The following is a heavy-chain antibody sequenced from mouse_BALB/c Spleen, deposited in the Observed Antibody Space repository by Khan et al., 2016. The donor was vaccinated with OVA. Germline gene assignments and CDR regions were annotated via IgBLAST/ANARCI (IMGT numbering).Heavy chain of an antibody. D-gene: IGHD2-1*01. Sequence: EVQGVESGGGLVKPGGSLKLSCAVSGFTFSTYAMSWVRQTPEKRLEWVATISSDGDYTYYPDNVTGRFTISRDNAKNTLYLQMSRLRSEDTAMYYGARSPYGNFAYWGQGTLVTVSA. CDR2: ISSDGDYT. CDR3: ARSPYGNFAY. CDR1: GFTFSTYA. V-gene: IGHV5-9-3*01. J-gene: IGHJ3*01.